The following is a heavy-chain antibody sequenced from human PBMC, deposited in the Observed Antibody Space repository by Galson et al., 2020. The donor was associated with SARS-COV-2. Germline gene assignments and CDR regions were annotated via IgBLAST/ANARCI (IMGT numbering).Heavy chain of an antibody. CDR3: AKSLVGSSTVGFDY. V-gene: IGHV3-30*18. J-gene: IGHJ4*02. D-gene: IGHD1-26*01. Sequence: GGSLRLSCEVSGFTFSDYGINWLRQAPGKGLEWVAVVSFDGSKQYYADSVKGRFTISRDNYNDTLYLQMNSPRDEDTAMYYCAKSLVGSSTVGFDYCGQGTLVTVSS. CDR1: GFTFSDYG. CDR2: VSFDGSKQ.